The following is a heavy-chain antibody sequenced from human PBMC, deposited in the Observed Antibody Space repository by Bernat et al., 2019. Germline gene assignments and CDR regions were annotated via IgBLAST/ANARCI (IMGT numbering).Heavy chain of an antibody. CDR2: ISSSSSYI. CDR3: ARDTYYYDSRNYGMDV. Sequence: EVQLVESGGGLVQPGGSLRLSCAASGFTFSSYSMNWVRQAPGKGLEWVSSISSSSSYIYYADSVKGRFTISRDNAKNSLYLQMNSLRAEDTAVYYCARDTYYYDSRNYGMDVWGQGTTVTVSS. J-gene: IGHJ6*02. V-gene: IGHV3-21*01. D-gene: IGHD3-22*01. CDR1: GFTFSSYS.